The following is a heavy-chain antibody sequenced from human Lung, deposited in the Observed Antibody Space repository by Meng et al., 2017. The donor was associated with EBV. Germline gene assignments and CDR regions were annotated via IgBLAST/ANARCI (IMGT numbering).Heavy chain of an antibody. CDR1: GFIFSDYN. CDR3: ARLTGTGWFDP. CDR2: ISSGNSYI. V-gene: IGHV3-21*02. J-gene: IGHJ5*02. Sequence: EVQLVESGGXXXXXGXALXLSCVASGFIFSDYNMNWLRQAPGKGLEWVSSISSGNSYIYYADSVKGRFSISRDNAKNSLSLQMNSLRADDTAVYYCARLTGTGWFDPWGQGTLGTVSS. D-gene: IGHD1-7*01.